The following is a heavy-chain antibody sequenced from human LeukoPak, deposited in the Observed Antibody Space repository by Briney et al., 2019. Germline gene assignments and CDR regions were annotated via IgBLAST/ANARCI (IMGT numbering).Heavy chain of an antibody. CDR3: ARSRYSWNDLFDY. V-gene: IGHV4-39*07. CDR1: GGSISSSSYY. Sequence: SETLSLTCTVSGGSISSSSYYWGWIRQPPGKGLEWIGSIYHSGSTYYNPSLKSRVTISVDTSKNQFSLKLSSVTAADTAVYYCARSRYSWNDLFDYWGQGTLVTVSS. J-gene: IGHJ4*02. D-gene: IGHD1-1*01. CDR2: IYHSGST.